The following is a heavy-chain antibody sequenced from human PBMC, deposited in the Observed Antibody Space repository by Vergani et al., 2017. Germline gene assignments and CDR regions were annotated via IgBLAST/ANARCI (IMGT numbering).Heavy chain of an antibody. CDR2: INQDGSEK. J-gene: IGHJ5*02. V-gene: IGHV3-7*01. D-gene: IGHD3-22*01. Sequence: EVQLVESGGGLVQPGGSLRLSCAASGFIFSHYWMSWVRQAPGKGLEWVANINQDGSEKYDVDSVKGRFTISRDNAKNSLYLHMNSLRAEDTALYYCARINYYGSSGYSLTRWHNWFDPWGQGTLITFSS. CDR3: ARINYYGSSGYSLTRWHNWFDP. CDR1: GFIFSHYW.